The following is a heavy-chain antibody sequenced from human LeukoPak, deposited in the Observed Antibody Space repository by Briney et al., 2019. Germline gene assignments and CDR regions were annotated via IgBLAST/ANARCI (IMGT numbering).Heavy chain of an antibody. CDR2: IDMSATTI. CDR1: GGSISSSSYY. CDR3: AKDILAAGLFFDY. J-gene: IGHJ4*02. D-gene: IGHD6-13*01. V-gene: IGHV3-11*01. Sequence: LSLTCAVSGGSISSSSYYWAWIRQPPGKGLEWVSYIDMSATTIYYADSVKGRFTISRDNAKNSLFLQMNNLRAEDTAVYYCAKDILAAGLFFDYWGQGALVTVSS.